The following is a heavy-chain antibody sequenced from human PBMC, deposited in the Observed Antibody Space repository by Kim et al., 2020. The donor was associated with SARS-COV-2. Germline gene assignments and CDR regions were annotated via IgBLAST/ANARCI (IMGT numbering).Heavy chain of an antibody. CDR1: GFTFSDYY. CDR2: ISSSGSTI. Sequence: GGSLRLSCAASGFTFSDYYMSWIRQAPGKGLEWVSYISSSGSTIYYADSVKGRFTISRDNAKNSLYLQMNSLRAEDTAVYYCAIVKYYYDSSGYGDAFDIWGQGTMVTVSS. D-gene: IGHD3-22*01. CDR3: AIVKYYYDSSGYGDAFDI. J-gene: IGHJ3*02. V-gene: IGHV3-11*01.